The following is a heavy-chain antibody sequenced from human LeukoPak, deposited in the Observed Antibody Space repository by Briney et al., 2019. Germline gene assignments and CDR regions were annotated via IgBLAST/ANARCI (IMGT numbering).Heavy chain of an antibody. V-gene: IGHV3-74*01. J-gene: IGHJ4*02. CDR2: LSNDGTTT. D-gene: IGHD5-12*01. CDR3: ARGVGGSDDY. CDR1: GFTFSSYA. Sequence: GGSLRLSCSGSGFTFSSYAIHWVRQAPGKGLVWVSRLSNDGTTTTYADSVKGRFTISRDNAKNTLYLQMDSLRAEDTAVYYCARGVGGSDDYWGQGTLVTVSS.